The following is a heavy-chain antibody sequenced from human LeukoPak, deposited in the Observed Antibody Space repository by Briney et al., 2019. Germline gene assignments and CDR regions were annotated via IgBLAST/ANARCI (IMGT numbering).Heavy chain of an antibody. CDR2: IYSGGST. J-gene: IGHJ4*02. D-gene: IGHD6-19*01. V-gene: IGHV3-53*01. CDR1: GFTVSSNY. CDR3: ARDRAQYSSGWYDDY. Sequence: GGSLRLSCAASGFTVSSNYMSWVRQAPGKGLEWGSVIYSGGSTYYADSVKGRFTISRDNSKNTLYLQMNSLRAEDTAVYYCARDRAQYSSGWYDDYWGQGTLVTVSS.